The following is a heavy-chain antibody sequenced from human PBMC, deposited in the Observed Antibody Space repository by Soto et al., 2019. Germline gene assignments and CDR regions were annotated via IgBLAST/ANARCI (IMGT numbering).Heavy chain of an antibody. Sequence: VQLLESGGGLVQPGGSLRLSCAASGFTFNTYAMPWVRQAPGKGLGWVSGISVGVASTNYAGSVKGRFTISRDNYRNMVYLQMNSLKPEDTAVYYCATPIGKEHCRGGSCYAGGDYWGQGTLVTVSS. CDR2: ISVGVAST. CDR3: ATPIGKEHCRGGSCYAGGDY. V-gene: IGHV3-23*01. J-gene: IGHJ4*02. D-gene: IGHD2-15*01. CDR1: GFTFNTYA.